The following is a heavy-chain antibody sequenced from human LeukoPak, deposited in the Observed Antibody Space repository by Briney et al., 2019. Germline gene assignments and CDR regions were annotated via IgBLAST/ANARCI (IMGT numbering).Heavy chain of an antibody. CDR1: GFTFDDYA. CDR2: ISWNSGSI. D-gene: IGHD3-3*01. V-gene: IGHV3-9*01. J-gene: IGHJ4*02. Sequence: GGSLRLSCAASGFTFDDYAMHWVRQAPGKGLEWVSGISWNSGSIGYADSVKGRFTISRDNAKNSLYLQMNSLRAEDTALYYCAKDISRGRFLEWLLFDYWGQGTLVTASS. CDR3: AKDISRGRFLEWLLFDY.